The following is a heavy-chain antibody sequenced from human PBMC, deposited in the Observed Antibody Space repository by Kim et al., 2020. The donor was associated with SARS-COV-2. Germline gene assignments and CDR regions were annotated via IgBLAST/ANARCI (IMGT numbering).Heavy chain of an antibody. D-gene: IGHD5-18*01. V-gene: IGHV4-39*01. CDR2: IYYSGST. CDR1: GGSISSSSYY. J-gene: IGHJ4*02. Sequence: SETLSLTCTVSGGSISSSSYYWGWIRQPPGKGLEWIGSIYYSGSTYYNPSLKSRVTISVDTSKNQFSLKLSSVTAADTAVYYCARTDTEGDYWGQGTLVTVSS. CDR3: ARTDTEGDY.